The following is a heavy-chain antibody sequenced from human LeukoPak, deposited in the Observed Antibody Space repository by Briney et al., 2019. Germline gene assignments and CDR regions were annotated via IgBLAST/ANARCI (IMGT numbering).Heavy chain of an antibody. CDR2: IYYSGST. V-gene: IGHV4-59*01. CDR3: ARSRSSWGVRFDY. D-gene: IGHD6-6*01. Sequence: PSETLSLTCTVSGGSISNYYWSWIRQPPGKGLEWIGYIYYSGSTNYNPSLKSRVTISVDTSKNQFSLKLSSVTAADTAVYYCARSRSSWGVRFDYWGQGTLVTVSS. CDR1: GGSISNYY. J-gene: IGHJ4*02.